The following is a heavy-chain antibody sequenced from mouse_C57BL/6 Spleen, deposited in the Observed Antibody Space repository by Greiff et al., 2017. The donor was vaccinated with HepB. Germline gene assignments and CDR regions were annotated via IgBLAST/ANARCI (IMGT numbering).Heavy chain of an antibody. CDR2: IDPETGGT. CDR3: TSGITTGEFAY. D-gene: IGHD1-1*01. Sequence: VQLQQSGAELVRPGASVTLSCKASGYTFTDYEMHWVKQTPVHGLEWIGAIDPETGGTAYNQKFKGKAILTADKSSSTAYMEPRSLTSEDPAVYYCTSGITTGEFAYWGQWTLVTVSA. CDR1: GYTFTDYE. V-gene: IGHV1-15*01. J-gene: IGHJ3*01.